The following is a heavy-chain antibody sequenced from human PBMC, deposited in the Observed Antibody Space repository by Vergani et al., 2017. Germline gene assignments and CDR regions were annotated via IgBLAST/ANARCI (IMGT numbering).Heavy chain of an antibody. CDR3: ASARGIETYYMSNWLDS. V-gene: IGHV3-30-3*01. Sequence: QVQLVESGGGVVQPGTSLRLSCVVSGFALNRHAMYCFRQAPGKGLEWVVGISFDGTNEYYPDLVKGRFTISRDNAQNTMYLLMNSLRVEDTGVYYCASARGIETYYMSNWLDSWGQGTLVTVAS. D-gene: IGHD3-10*01. CDR2: ISFDGTNE. J-gene: IGHJ4*02. CDR1: GFALNRHA.